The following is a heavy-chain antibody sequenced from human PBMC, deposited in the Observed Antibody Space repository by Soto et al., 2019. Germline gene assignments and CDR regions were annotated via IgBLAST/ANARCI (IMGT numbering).Heavy chain of an antibody. J-gene: IGHJ5*02. CDR1: GGSVSSGSYY. Sequence: SETLSLTCTVSGGSVSSGSYYWSWIRQPPGKGLEWIGYIYYSGSINYNPSLKSRVTISVDTSKNQFSLKLSSVTAADTAVYYCARDWSVAGTRWFDPWGQGTLVTVSS. CDR2: IYYSGSI. CDR3: ARDWSVAGTRWFDP. D-gene: IGHD6-19*01. V-gene: IGHV4-61*01.